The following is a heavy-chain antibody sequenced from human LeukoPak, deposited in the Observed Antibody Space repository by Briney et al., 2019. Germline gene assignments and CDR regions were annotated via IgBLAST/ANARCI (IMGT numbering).Heavy chain of an antibody. CDR1: GGTFSSYT. Sequence: SVKVSCKASGGTFSSYTISWVRQAPGQGLEWMGRIIPILGIANYAQKFQGRVTITADKSTSTAYMELSSLRSEDTAVYYCARGAVAGTFGLYYYYYYGMDVWGQGTTVTVSS. V-gene: IGHV1-69*02. D-gene: IGHD6-19*01. J-gene: IGHJ6*02. CDR3: ARGAVAGTFGLYYYYYYGMDV. CDR2: IIPILGIA.